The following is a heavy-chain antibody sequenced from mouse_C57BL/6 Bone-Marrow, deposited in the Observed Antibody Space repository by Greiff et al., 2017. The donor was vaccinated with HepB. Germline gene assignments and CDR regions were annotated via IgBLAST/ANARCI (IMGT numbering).Heavy chain of an antibody. CDR2: IWSGGST. J-gene: IGHJ2*01. CDR1: GFSLTSYG. CDR3: ARNKPAVVAFDY. Sequence: QVQLQQSGPGLVQPSQSLSITCTVSGFSLTSYGVHWVRQSPGKGLEWLGVIWSGGSTDYNAAFISRLSISKDNSKSQVFFKMNSLQAYDTAIYYCARNKPAVVAFDYWGQGTTLTVSS. V-gene: IGHV2-2*01. D-gene: IGHD1-1*01.